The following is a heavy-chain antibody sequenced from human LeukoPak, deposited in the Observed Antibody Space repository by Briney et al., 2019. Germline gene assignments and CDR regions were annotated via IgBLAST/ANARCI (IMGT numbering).Heavy chain of an antibody. CDR3: ARGRGYSYGPENYYYMDV. V-gene: IGHV4-61*05. D-gene: IGHD5-18*01. CDR1: GGSISSSSYY. Sequence: SETLSLTCTVSGGSISSSSYYWGWIRQPPGKGLEWIGYIYYSGSTNYNPSLKSRVTISVDTSKNQFSLKLSSVTAADTAVYYCARGRGYSYGPENYYYMDVWGQGTLVTVSS. J-gene: IGHJ6*03. CDR2: IYYSGST.